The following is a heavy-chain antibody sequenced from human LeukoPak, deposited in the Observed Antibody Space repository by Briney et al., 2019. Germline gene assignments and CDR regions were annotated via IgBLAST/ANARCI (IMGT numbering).Heavy chain of an antibody. V-gene: IGHV4-59*01. CDR3: ARVRRGGDSLPDFDY. Sequence: SETLSLTCTVSGGSINTFYWSWIRQPPGKGLEWVGYIYSRGSTNYNPSLKSRVTISVDTSKNQFSLKLTSVTAADAAVYYCARVRRGGDSLPDFDYWGQGTLVTVSS. CDR1: GGSINTFY. J-gene: IGHJ4*02. CDR2: IYSRGST. D-gene: IGHD2-21*02.